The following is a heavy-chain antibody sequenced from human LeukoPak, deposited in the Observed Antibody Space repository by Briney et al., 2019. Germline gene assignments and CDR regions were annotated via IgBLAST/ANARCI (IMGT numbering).Heavy chain of an antibody. CDR2: IYYSGST. CDR3: ARVETRDGYNYGYFDY. CDR1: GGSISSSSYY. Sequence: SETLSLTCTVSGGSISSSSYYWSWIRQPPGKGLEWIGYIYYSGSTNYNPSLKSRVTISVDTSKNQFSLKLSSVTAADTAVYYCARVETRDGYNYGYFDYWGQGTLVTVSS. J-gene: IGHJ4*02. D-gene: IGHD5-24*01. V-gene: IGHV4-61*01.